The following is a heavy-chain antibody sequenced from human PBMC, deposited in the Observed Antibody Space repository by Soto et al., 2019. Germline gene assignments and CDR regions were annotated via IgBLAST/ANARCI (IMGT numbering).Heavy chain of an antibody. CDR2: ISGSGGST. J-gene: IGHJ3*02. CDR3: AKDWDSMLTPDAFDI. D-gene: IGHD2-2*01. V-gene: IGHV3-23*01. CDR1: GFTFSSYA. Sequence: GGSLRLSCAASGFTFSSYAISWVRQAPGKGLEWVSAISGSGGSTYYADSVKGRFTISRDNSKNTLYLQMNSLRAEDTAVYYCAKDWDSMLTPDAFDIWGQGTMVTVSS.